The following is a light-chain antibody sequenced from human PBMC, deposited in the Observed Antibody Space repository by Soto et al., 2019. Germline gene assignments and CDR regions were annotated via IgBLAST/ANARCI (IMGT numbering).Light chain of an antibody. CDR2: LGS. V-gene: IGKV2-28*01. CDR1: QSLMHSNGYNY. J-gene: IGKJ1*01. Sequence: DIVMTQSPLSLPVTPGEPASISCRSSQSLMHSNGYNYLDWYLQKPGQSRQLLIYLGSNRASGVPDRFSGSGSGTDFTLTISRVEAEDVGVYYCMKALQTPPTFDQGTKVEIK. CDR3: MKALQTPPT.